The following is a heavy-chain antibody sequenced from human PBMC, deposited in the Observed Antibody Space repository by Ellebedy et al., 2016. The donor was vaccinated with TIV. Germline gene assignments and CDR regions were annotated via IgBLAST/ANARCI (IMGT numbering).Heavy chain of an antibody. Sequence: MPSETLSLTCTVSGGSISSRTRYWGWFRQTPDKGLEWIGTVYFTWTTYYNPSLSSRNTISAATSNNQFSLKLTSVTAADTAVYYCATARRDPLYYGVDVWGRGTTVTVSS. CDR3: ATARRDPLYYGVDV. CDR1: GGSISSRTRY. J-gene: IGHJ6*02. V-gene: IGHV4-39*01. CDR2: VYFTWTT. D-gene: IGHD6-13*01.